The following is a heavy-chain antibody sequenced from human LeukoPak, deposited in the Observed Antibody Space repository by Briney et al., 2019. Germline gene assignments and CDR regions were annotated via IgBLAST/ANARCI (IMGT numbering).Heavy chain of an antibody. CDR3: ARADSSTWYSLNLI. CDR2: ISGGGDGT. CDR1: GFTFGNCG. D-gene: IGHD6-13*01. Sequence: GGSLRLSCAASGFTFGNCGMSWVRQVPGKGLDWVSSISGGGDGTYYADSVKGRFTISRDNSKNTLYLQMNSLNTEDTAVYYCARADSSTWYSLNLIWGQGTMVTVSS. V-gene: IGHV3-23*01. J-gene: IGHJ3*02.